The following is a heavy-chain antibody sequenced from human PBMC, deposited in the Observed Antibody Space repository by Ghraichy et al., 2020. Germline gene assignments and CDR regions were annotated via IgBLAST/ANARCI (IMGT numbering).Heavy chain of an antibody. CDR1: GFTFSSYT. V-gene: IGHV3-64D*06. J-gene: IGHJ3*02. Sequence: GGSLRLSCSASGFTFSSYTIHWVRQAPGKGLEYVSAINTNGRSTSYPNSVKGSFTISRDNSTKTLYLQMSSLRAEDTAVYYCVKGFSGYDFGGAFDIWGQGTMVTVAS. CDR3: VKGFSGYDFGGAFDI. CDR2: INTNGRST. D-gene: IGHD5-12*01.